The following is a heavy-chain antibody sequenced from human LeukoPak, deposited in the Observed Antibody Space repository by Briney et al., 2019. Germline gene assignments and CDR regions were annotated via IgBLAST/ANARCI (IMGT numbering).Heavy chain of an antibody. V-gene: IGHV3-30-3*01. CDR2: ISYDGSNK. CDR1: GFTFSSYA. Sequence: GGSLRLSCAASGFTFSSYAMHWVRQAPGKGLEWVAVISYDGSNKYYADSVKGRFTISRDNSKNTLYLQMNSLRAEDTAVYYCARVPQPDYYDSSGDPYEGDYWGQGTLVTASS. J-gene: IGHJ4*02. D-gene: IGHD3-22*01. CDR3: ARVPQPDYYDSSGDPYEGDY.